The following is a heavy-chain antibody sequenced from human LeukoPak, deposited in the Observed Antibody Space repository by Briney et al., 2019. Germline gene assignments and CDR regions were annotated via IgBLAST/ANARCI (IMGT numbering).Heavy chain of an antibody. CDR1: GFSFSTYS. CDR3: ARDTSTGAADYYFDY. J-gene: IGHJ4*02. Sequence: GGSLRLSCAASGFSFSTYSMNWVRQAPGKGLEWVSSISDSSDFMYYADSVRGRFTISRDNAKNTLYLQMNSLRAEDTAVYYCARDTSTGAADYYFDYWGQGTLVTVSS. V-gene: IGHV3-21*01. D-gene: IGHD6-13*01. CDR2: ISDSSDFM.